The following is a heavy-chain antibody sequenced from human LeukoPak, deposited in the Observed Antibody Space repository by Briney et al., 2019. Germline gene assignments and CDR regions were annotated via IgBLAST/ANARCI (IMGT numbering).Heavy chain of an antibody. J-gene: IGHJ6*03. CDR3: ARGDSWNSYYYYYMDV. CDR2: ISSSSTI. V-gene: IGHV3-48*04. Sequence: GGSLRLSCSASGFTFSSYSMNWVRQAPGKGLEWVSYISSSSTIYYADSVKGRFTISRDNAKNSLFLQMNSLRAGDTAVYYCARGDSWNSYYYYYMDVWGKGTSVTVSS. D-gene: IGHD1-7*01. CDR1: GFTFSSYS.